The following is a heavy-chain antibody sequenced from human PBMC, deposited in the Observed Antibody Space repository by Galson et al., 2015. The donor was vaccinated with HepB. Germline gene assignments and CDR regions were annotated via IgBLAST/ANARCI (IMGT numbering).Heavy chain of an antibody. Sequence: SLRLSCAASGFTFSNYGMHWVRQAPGKGLEWVAFIRYDGSNKNYADSVKGRFTISRDNSKNTLYLQMNSLRAEDTAVYYCAKDHTAELSWVGESKSNLDFWGQGTLVTVSS. V-gene: IGHV3-30*02. CDR2: IRYDGSNK. J-gene: IGHJ4*02. CDR3: AKDHTAELSWVGESKSNLDF. CDR1: GFTFSNYG. D-gene: IGHD3-10*01.